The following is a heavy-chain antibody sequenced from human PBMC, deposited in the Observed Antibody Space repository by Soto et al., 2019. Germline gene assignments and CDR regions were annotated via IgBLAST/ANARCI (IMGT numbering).Heavy chain of an antibody. CDR3: ARIRGATLYYYGMDV. J-gene: IGHJ6*02. Sequence: SGPTLVNPTQTLTLTCTFSGFSLSTSGMCVSWIRQPPGKALEWLALIDWDDDKYYSTSLKTRLTISKDTSKNQVVLTMTNMDPVDTATYYCARIRGATLYYYGMDVWGQGTTVTVSS. V-gene: IGHV2-70*01. CDR1: GFSLSTSGMC. D-gene: IGHD1-26*01. CDR2: IDWDDDK.